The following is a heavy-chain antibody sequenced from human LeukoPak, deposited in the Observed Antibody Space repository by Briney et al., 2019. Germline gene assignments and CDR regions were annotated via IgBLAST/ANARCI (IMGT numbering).Heavy chain of an antibody. D-gene: IGHD6-13*01. CDR3: AREDPRSSSWYGRSFDY. J-gene: IGHJ4*02. Sequence: ASVKVSCKAPGYTFTSYYMHWVRQAPGQGLEWMGLINPSGGSTSYAQKFQGRVTMTRDTSTSTVYMELSSLRSEDTAVYYCAREDPRSSSWYGRSFDYWGQGTLVTVSS. CDR2: INPSGGST. V-gene: IGHV1-46*01. CDR1: GYTFTSYY.